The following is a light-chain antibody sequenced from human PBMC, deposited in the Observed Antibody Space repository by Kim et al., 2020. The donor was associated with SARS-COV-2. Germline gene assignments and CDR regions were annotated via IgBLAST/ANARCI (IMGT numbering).Light chain of an antibody. CDR3: VLYMGGGIWM. CDR1: SGSVSTSYY. Sequence: QAVVTQEPSFSVSPGGTVTLTCGLSSGSVSTSYYPSWYQQTPGQAPRTLIYSTNTRSSGVPDRFSGSILGNKAALTITGAQADDESDYYCVLYMGGGIWMLGEGTQLTV. V-gene: IGLV8-61*01. CDR2: STN. J-gene: IGLJ3*02.